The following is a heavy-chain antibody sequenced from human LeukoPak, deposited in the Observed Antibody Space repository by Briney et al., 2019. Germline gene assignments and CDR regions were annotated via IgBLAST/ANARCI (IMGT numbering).Heavy chain of an antibody. Sequence: SETLSLTCAVHGGSFSGYYWSWIRQPPGKGLEWIGEINHSGSTNYNPSLKSRVTISVDTSKNQFSLKLSSVTAADTAVYYCARGPGGYYDFWSGYLPDAFDIWGQGTMVTVSS. CDR2: INHSGST. D-gene: IGHD3-3*01. CDR3: ARGPGGYYDFWSGYLPDAFDI. CDR1: GGSFSGYY. V-gene: IGHV4-34*01. J-gene: IGHJ3*02.